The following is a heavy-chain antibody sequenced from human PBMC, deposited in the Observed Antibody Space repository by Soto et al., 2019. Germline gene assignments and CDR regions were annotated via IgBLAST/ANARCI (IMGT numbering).Heavy chain of an antibody. CDR3: SRRGDGSGSLDY. J-gene: IGHJ4*02. D-gene: IGHD3-10*01. CDR1: GDSISSSIW. Sequence: QVQLQESGPGLVKPPGTLSLTCAVSGDSISSSIWWSWVRLPPGKGLEWIGEIYHSGTTNYNPSLKSRVTISVDKSQNQFSLKMNSLTAADTAVYFCSRRGDGSGSLDYWGQGTLVTVFS. V-gene: IGHV4-4*01. CDR2: IYHSGTT.